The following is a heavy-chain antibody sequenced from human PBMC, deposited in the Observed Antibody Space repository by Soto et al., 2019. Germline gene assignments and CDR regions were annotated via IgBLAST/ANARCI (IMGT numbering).Heavy chain of an antibody. Sequence: PGGSLRLSCAAPGFTFDDYAMHWVRQAPGKGLEWVSGISWNSGSIGYADSVKGRFTVSRDNSRNTLFLQMNSLRVEDTAIYHCAKADRPYYEILTGPDYWGQGTLVTVSS. J-gene: IGHJ4*02. V-gene: IGHV3-9*01. CDR1: GFTFDDYA. D-gene: IGHD3-9*01. CDR3: AKADRPYYEILTGPDY. CDR2: ISWNSGSI.